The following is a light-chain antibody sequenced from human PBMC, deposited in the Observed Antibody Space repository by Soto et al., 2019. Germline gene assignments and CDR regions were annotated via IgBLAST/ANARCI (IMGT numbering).Light chain of an antibody. CDR3: LQEFNYPRT. V-gene: IGKV1-6*01. J-gene: IGKJ1*01. CDR2: DAT. Sequence: AIQMTQSPSSLSASVGDRVTITCRASQGFRNDLAWYQQTPGRAPRLLIYDATTLQTGVPSRFSGSGSGTDFTLTISSLQPEDFATFYCLQEFNYPRTFGQGTKVDI. CDR1: QGFRND.